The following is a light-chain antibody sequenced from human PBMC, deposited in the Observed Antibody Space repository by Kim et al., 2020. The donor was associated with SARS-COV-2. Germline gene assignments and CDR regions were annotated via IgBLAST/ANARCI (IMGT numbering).Light chain of an antibody. CDR3: QVWDGSTVV. CDR1: NIGSRN. J-gene: IGLJ1*01. V-gene: IGLV3-9*01. Sequence: VALGQTARIICEGNNIGSRNVHWYQQKPGQARVLVIYRDTNRPSGIPERFSGSNTGNTATLTISRAQADDEADYYCQVWDGSTVVFGTGTKVTVL. CDR2: RDT.